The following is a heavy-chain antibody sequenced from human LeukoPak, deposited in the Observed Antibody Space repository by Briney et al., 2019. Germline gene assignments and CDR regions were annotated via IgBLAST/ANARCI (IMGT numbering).Heavy chain of an antibody. D-gene: IGHD6-19*01. CDR1: GYSISSGYY. CDR3: ASTKLGYSSGWH. V-gene: IGHV4-38-2*02. J-gene: IGHJ4*02. CDR2: IYHSGST. Sequence: NPSETLSLTCTVSGYSISSGYYWGWIRQPPGKGLEWIGSIYHSGSTYYNPSLKSRVTISVDTSKNQFSLKLSSVTASDTAIYYCASTKLGYSSGWHWGQGTLVTVSS.